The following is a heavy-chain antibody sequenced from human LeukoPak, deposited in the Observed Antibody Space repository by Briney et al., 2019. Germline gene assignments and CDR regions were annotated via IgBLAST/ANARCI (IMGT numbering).Heavy chain of an antibody. Sequence: ASVKVSCKASGYTFTSYYMHWVRQAPGQGLEWMGIINPSGGSTSYAQKFQGRVTMTRDMSTSTVYMELSSLRSEDTAVYYCARDSKIHYVWGSYARGNFDYWGQGTLVTVSS. CDR3: ARDSKIHYVWGSYARGNFDY. D-gene: IGHD3-16*01. CDR2: INPSGGST. V-gene: IGHV1-46*01. CDR1: GYTFTSYY. J-gene: IGHJ4*02.